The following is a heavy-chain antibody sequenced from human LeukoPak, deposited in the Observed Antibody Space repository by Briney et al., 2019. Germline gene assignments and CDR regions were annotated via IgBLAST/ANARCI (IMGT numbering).Heavy chain of an antibody. CDR3: AELGITMIGGV. CDR2: ISGTGGIT. CDR1: GFSFSSYG. J-gene: IGHJ6*04. Sequence: GGSLRLSCTASGFSFSSYGLNWVRQAPGKGLEWVAAISGTGGITYYADSVKGRFTISRDNSKNTLYLQMNSLRAEDTAVYYCAELGITMIGGVWGKGTTVTISS. V-gene: IGHV3-23*01. D-gene: IGHD3-10*02.